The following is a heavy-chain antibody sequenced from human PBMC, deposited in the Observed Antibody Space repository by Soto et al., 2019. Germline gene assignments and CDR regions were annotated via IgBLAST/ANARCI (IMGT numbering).Heavy chain of an antibody. CDR1: GFAISRGYY. J-gene: IGHJ1*01. Sequence: SETLSLTCSVSGFAISRGYYWSWVRQPPGKGLEWIGSIYPSVSSYHNPSLATRLRLSIDTSKNQFTLNLTSVTAADTALYFCAREKVGTKFFDNWGQGIQVTVSS. CDR3: AREKVGTKFFDN. V-gene: IGHV4-38-2*02. D-gene: IGHD1-1*01. CDR2: IYPSVSS.